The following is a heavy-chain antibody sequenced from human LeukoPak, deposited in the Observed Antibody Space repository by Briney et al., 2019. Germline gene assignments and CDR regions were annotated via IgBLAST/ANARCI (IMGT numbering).Heavy chain of an antibody. CDR1: GGSISGYH. D-gene: IGHD1-1*01. V-gene: IGHV4-59*01. CDR2: IHYSGST. J-gene: IGHJ4*02. CDR3: ARGERLGPDF. Sequence: SETLSLTCNVSGGSISGYHWSWIRQPPGKGLEWIGYIHYSGSTNYNPSLKSRVTISIDTSRSHFSLRLNSATAADTAVHYCARGERLGPDFWGQGTLVTVSS.